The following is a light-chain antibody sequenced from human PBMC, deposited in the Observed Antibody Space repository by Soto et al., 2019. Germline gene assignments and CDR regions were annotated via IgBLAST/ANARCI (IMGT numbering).Light chain of an antibody. J-gene: IGKJ4*01. CDR2: DTS. CDR1: QNVGRS. V-gene: IGKV3-11*01. CDR3: QQRYTWVT. Sequence: EIVMTQSPATLSLYPGERATLSCRASQNVGRSLAWFQQTPGQAPRLLIYDTSTRAAGIPARFSGSGSGAAFTLTISSLEPEDSAVYYCQQRYTWVTFGGGTKLEIK.